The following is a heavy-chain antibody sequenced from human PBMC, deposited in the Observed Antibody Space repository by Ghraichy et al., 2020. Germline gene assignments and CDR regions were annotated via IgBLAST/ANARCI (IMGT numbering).Heavy chain of an antibody. CDR1: GGSISNYY. CDR3: ARQTAPVYGSWSKFDF. Sequence: SETLSLNCTVSGGSISNYYWSWIRQPPGKGLEWIGYIYYSGSTNYKPSLGSRVNISVNSSKNQLSLQLTSGTAEDTAVYYCARQTAPVYGSWSKFDFWGQGILVTVSS. J-gene: IGHJ4*02. V-gene: IGHV4-59*08. CDR2: IYYSGST. D-gene: IGHD6-13*01.